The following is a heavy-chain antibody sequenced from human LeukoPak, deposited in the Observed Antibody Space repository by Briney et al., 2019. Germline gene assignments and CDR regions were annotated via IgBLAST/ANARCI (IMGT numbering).Heavy chain of an antibody. Sequence: SETLSLTCTVSGGSIISGDFYWIWIRQPPGKGLEWIGYIYYGGSTYYNPSLKSLITISVDTSKNQFSLKLSSVTAADTAVYYCARGDWSSSIDYWGQGTLVTVSS. J-gene: IGHJ4*02. CDR1: GGSIISGDFY. CDR3: ARGDWSSSIDY. V-gene: IGHV4-30-4*01. CDR2: IYYGGST. D-gene: IGHD6-6*01.